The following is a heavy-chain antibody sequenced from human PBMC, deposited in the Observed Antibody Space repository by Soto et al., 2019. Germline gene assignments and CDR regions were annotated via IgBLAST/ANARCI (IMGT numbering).Heavy chain of an antibody. CDR2: MNPDTGGT. J-gene: IGHJ1*01. CDR3: TRAQELLPKY. D-gene: IGHD2-21*01. V-gene: IGHV1-8*01. Sequence: QVQLVQSGAEVKKPGASVKVSCKASGYTFITYDINWVRQAPGQGLEWMGWMNPDTGGTGYAQRFQGSIIINRNTSISTAYLELSSLTSEDTAVYFCTRAQELLPKYWGKGTQVTVSS. CDR1: GYTFITYD.